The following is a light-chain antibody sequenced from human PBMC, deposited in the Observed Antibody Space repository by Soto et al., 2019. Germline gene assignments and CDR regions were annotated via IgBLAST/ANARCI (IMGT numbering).Light chain of an antibody. CDR2: AAS. V-gene: IGKV1-39*01. CDR3: QLSFSTPPFT. J-gene: IGKJ3*01. CDR1: QSISTF. Sequence: DIQMTQSPSSLSASVGDRVTVTCRASQSISTFLNWYQQKPGKAPKLLIYAASSLQSGVPSRFSGSGSATDFTLTISSLQPEDFATYYCQLSFSTPPFTFGPGTKVDIK.